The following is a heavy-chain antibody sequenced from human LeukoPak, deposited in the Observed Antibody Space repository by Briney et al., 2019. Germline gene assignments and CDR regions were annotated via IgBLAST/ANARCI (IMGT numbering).Heavy chain of an antibody. CDR1: GFTFSTYA. J-gene: IGHJ4*02. CDR3: AKGAKTAWLELDY. Sequence: GGSLRLSCAASGFTFSTYAMSWVRQAPGKGLEWVSTVSGSGGDTYYADSVKGRFTISRDNSKNTLYLQMNSLRAEDTAVYYCAKGAKTAWLELDYWGQGTLVTVSS. CDR2: VSGSGGDT. V-gene: IGHV3-23*01. D-gene: IGHD6-19*01.